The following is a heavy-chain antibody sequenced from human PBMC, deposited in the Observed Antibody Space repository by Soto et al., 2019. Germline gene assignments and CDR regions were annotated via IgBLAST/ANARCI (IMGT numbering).Heavy chain of an antibody. CDR1: GYTFTSYY. Sequence: QVQLVQSGAEVKKPGASVKVSCKASGYTFTSYYMHWVRQAPGQGLEWMGIINPSGGSTSYAQKFQGRVTMTRDTSTSTVYMELSSLRSEDTAVYYCATNDICSGGGCVYFQHWGQGTLVTVSS. D-gene: IGHD2-15*01. CDR3: ATNDICSGGGCVYFQH. CDR2: INPSGGST. V-gene: IGHV1-46*03. J-gene: IGHJ1*01.